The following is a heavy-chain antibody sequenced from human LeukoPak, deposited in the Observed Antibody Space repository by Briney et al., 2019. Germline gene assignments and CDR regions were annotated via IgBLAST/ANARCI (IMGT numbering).Heavy chain of an antibody. V-gene: IGHV1-2*02. CDR2: TNPNSGGT. D-gene: IGHD3-10*01. Sequence: ASVKVSCKASGYTFTGYYMHWVRQAPGQGLEWMGWTNPNSGGTNYAQKFQGRVTMIRDTSISTAYMELSRLRSDDTAVYYCSMVRGVITTFDYWGQGTLVTVSS. CDR1: GYTFTGYY. CDR3: SMVRGVITTFDY. J-gene: IGHJ4*02.